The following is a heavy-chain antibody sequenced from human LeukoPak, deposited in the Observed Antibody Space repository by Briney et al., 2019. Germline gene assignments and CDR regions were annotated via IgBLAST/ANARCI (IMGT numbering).Heavy chain of an antibody. CDR2: INQDGTEK. J-gene: IGHJ4*02. D-gene: IGHD3-10*01. CDR3: AKVAKYYYGSETYYFFEH. Sequence: GGSLRLSCAASGFTFTTYWMSWVRQAPGKGLEWVANINQDGTEKFYVDSVKGRFTIYRDNAKNSLYLQMNSLRVEHTAVYYCAKVAKYYYGSETYYFFEHWGQGTPVTASS. CDR1: GFTFTTYW. V-gene: IGHV3-7*01.